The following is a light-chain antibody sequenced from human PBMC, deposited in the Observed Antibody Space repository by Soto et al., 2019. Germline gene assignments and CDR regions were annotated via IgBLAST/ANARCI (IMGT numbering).Light chain of an antibody. CDR2: EVR. J-gene: IGLJ2*01. V-gene: IGLV2-14*01. CDR1: GSDVGGYNY. Sequence: QSVLTQPASVSGSPGQSITISCTGTGSDVGGYNYVSWYQQYPGKAPKLLIYEVRNRPSGVSNRFSGSKSGNTASLTISGLQAEDEADYYCSSYTSSSTPVVFGGGTKLTVL. CDR3: SSYTSSSTPVV.